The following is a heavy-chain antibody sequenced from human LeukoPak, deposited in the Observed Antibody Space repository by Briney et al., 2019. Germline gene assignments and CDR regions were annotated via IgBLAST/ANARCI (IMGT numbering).Heavy chain of an antibody. CDR2: ISGYNGNT. V-gene: IGHV1-18*01. J-gene: IGHJ3*02. Sequence: ASVKVSCKASGYTFTSYGISWVRQAPGQGLEWMGWISGYNGNTNYVQKLQGRVTVTTDTSTSTAYMELRSLRSDDTAVYYCARGGKGGNPRGVGAFDIWGQGTMVTVSS. CDR1: GYTFTSYG. D-gene: IGHD4-23*01. CDR3: ARGGKGGNPRGVGAFDI.